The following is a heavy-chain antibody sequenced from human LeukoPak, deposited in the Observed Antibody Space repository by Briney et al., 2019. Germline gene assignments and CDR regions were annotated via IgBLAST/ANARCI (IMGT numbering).Heavy chain of an antibody. CDR2: IYSGGST. J-gene: IGHJ3*02. Sequence: GGSLRLSCAASGFTVSSNYMSWVRQAPGKGLEWVSVIYSGGSTYYADSVKGRFTISRDNSKNTLYLQMNSLRAEDTAVYYCATITFGDAFDIWGQGTMVTVSS. CDR1: GFTVSSNY. CDR3: ATITFGDAFDI. D-gene: IGHD3-16*01. V-gene: IGHV3-66*01.